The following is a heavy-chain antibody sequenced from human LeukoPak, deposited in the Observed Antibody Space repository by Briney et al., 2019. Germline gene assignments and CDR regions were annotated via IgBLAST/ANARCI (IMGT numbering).Heavy chain of an antibody. D-gene: IGHD3-10*01. CDR1: GGSISSASYY. CDR2: ISSSGSTI. Sequence: LSLTCTVSGGSISSASYYWSWIRQAPGKGLEWVSYISSSGSTIYYADSVKGRFTISRDNAKNSLYLQMNSLRAEDTAVYYCARGFGEMGLDYWGQGTLVTVSS. J-gene: IGHJ4*02. CDR3: ARGFGEMGLDY. V-gene: IGHV3-11*01.